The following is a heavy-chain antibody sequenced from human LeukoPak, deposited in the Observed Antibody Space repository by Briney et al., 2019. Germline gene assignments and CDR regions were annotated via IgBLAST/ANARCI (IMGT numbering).Heavy chain of an antibody. V-gene: IGHV4-39*01. Sequence: SETLSLTCTVSGGSISSSSYYWGWIRQPPGKGLEWIGSIYYSGSTYYNPSLKSRVTISVDTSKNQFSLKLSSVTAADTAVYYCATLGGGCSGGSCYYWGQGTLVTVSS. CDR2: IYYSGST. CDR3: ATLGGGCSGGSCYY. CDR1: GGSISSSSYY. J-gene: IGHJ4*02. D-gene: IGHD2-15*01.